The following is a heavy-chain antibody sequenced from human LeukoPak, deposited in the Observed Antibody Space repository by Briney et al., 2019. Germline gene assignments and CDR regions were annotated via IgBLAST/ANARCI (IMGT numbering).Heavy chain of an antibody. CDR1: GASISSDF. V-gene: IGHV4-4*07. D-gene: IGHD3-10*01. Sequence: SETLSLTCTVSGASISSDFRSWIRQPAGKGLEWIGRIYTSGTTNYNPSLKSGVTMSLDTSKNQFSLRLSSVTAADTAVYYCAREGGSGRSFDYWGQGTLVTVSS. CDR2: IYTSGTT. J-gene: IGHJ4*02. CDR3: AREGGSGRSFDY.